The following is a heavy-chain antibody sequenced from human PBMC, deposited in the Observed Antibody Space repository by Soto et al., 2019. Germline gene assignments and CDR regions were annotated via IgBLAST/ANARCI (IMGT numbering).Heavy chain of an antibody. Sequence: SETLSLTCTVSGGSLSSYYCSWIRQPPGKGLEWIGYIYYSGSTNYNPSLKSRVTISVDTSKNQFSLKLSSVTAADTAVYYCARRWGRTFDYWGQGTLVTVSS. V-gene: IGHV4-59*08. CDR3: ARRWGRTFDY. J-gene: IGHJ4*02. CDR1: GGSLSSYY. CDR2: IYYSGST. D-gene: IGHD7-27*01.